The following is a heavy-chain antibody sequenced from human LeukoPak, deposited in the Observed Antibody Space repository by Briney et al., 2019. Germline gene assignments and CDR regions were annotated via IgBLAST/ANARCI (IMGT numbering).Heavy chain of an antibody. V-gene: IGHV1-24*01. CDR1: GYTLTELS. CDR3: ATGRSGNDIVVVPAAHFGAFDI. CDR2: FDPEDGET. J-gene: IGHJ3*02. Sequence: GASVKVSCKVSGYTLTELSMHWVRQAPGKGLEWMGGFDPEDGETIYAQKFQGRVTMTEDTSTDTAYMELSSLRSEDTAVYYCATGRSGNDIVVVPAAHFGAFDIWGQGTMVTVSS. D-gene: IGHD2-2*01.